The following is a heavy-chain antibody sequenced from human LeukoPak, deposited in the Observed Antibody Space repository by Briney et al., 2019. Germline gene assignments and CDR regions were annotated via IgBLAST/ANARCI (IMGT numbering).Heavy chain of an antibody. CDR1: GLTFDNYA. D-gene: IGHD4-17*01. CDR2: TSYDGSNE. V-gene: IGHV3-30*04. J-gene: IGHJ4*02. CDR3: ARDFGLYGDYVDY. Sequence: AGGSLRLPCAASGLTFDNYAMHWVRQSPGKGLKWVAVTSYDGSNEYYADSVKGRFTISRDNSKNTLYLQMNSLRPEDTAVYYCARDFGLYGDYVDYWGQGALVTVSS.